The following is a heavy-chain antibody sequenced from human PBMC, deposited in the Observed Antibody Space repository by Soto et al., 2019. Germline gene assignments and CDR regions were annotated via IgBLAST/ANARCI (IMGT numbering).Heavy chain of an antibody. CDR1: GFTFSSYA. V-gene: IGHV3-23*01. Sequence: GGSLRLSCAASGFTFSSYAMSWVRQAPGKGLEWVSAISGSGGSTYYAESVKGRFTISRDNSKNTLYLQMNSLRAEDTAVYYCAKVIVVVVAATLNNWFDPWGQGTLVTVSS. CDR3: AKVIVVVVAATLNNWFDP. D-gene: IGHD2-15*01. J-gene: IGHJ5*02. CDR2: ISGSGGST.